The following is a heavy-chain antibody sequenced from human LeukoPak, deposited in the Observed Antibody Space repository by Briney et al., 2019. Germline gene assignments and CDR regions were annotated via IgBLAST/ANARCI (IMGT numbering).Heavy chain of an antibody. CDR1: GFIFSSYA. CDR2: IKYDGSAK. V-gene: IGHV3-7*01. CDR3: ARDLFSGSYQEDF. D-gene: IGHD1-26*01. J-gene: IGHJ4*02. Sequence: PGGSLRLSCAVSGFIFSSYAMSWVRQAPGKGLEWVANIKYDGSAKYYVDSVKGRITISRDDAKNSLYLEMNSLRAEDTAVYYCARDLFSGSYQEDFWGQGALVTVSS.